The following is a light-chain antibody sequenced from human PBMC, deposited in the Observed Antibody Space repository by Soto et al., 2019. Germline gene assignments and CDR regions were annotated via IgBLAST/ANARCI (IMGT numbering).Light chain of an antibody. V-gene: IGKV3-15*01. Sequence: EKGMTQSPATLSVSPGERATLSCRASQSVSSDLAWYQQKPGQAPRLLIYGASTRATGIPARFSGSGSGTEFTLIISSLQSEDFAVYFCQQYNNWPWTFGQGTKVDIK. J-gene: IGKJ1*01. CDR2: GAS. CDR1: QSVSSD. CDR3: QQYNNWPWT.